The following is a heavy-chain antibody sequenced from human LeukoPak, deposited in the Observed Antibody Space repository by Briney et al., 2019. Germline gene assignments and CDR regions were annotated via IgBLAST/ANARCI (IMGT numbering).Heavy chain of an antibody. CDR3: ARVHSSSWYSVGY. Sequence: ASVKVSCKASEYTFTGYYMHWVRQAPGQGLEWMGWINPNSGGTNYAQKFQGRVTMTRDTSISTAYMELSRLRSDDTAVYYCARVHSSSWYSVGYWGQGTLVTVSS. V-gene: IGHV1-2*02. CDR2: INPNSGGT. CDR1: EYTFTGYY. J-gene: IGHJ4*02. D-gene: IGHD6-13*01.